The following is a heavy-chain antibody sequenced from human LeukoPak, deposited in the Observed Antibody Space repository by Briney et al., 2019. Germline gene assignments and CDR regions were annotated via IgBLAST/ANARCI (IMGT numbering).Heavy chain of an antibody. CDR1: VFTFSSYG. Sequence: GGSLRLSCAASVFTFSSYGMHWVRQAPGKGLEWVAVIWCDGSNKYYADSVKGRFTISRDNSKNTLYLQMNSLRAEDTAVYYCARGGPDSSGYYYYFDYWGQGTLVTVSS. J-gene: IGHJ4*02. CDR2: IWCDGSNK. D-gene: IGHD3-22*01. CDR3: ARGGPDSSGYYYYFDY. V-gene: IGHV3-33*01.